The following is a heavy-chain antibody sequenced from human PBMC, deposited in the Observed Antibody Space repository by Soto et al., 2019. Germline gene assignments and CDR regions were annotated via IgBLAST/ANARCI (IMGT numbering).Heavy chain of an antibody. CDR1: GDSISSPDYY. CDR2: VYYRGSI. CDR3: ARVTFTPNWFDS. Sequence: TLSLTCTVSGDSISSPDYYWSWIRQAPGKGLELIGYVYYRGSIYYTPSFESRVSISIDTSKNQLSLRLTSVTAADSAVYFCARVTFTPNWFDSWGQGILVTVSS. V-gene: IGHV4-30-4*01. J-gene: IGHJ5*01. D-gene: IGHD3-16*01.